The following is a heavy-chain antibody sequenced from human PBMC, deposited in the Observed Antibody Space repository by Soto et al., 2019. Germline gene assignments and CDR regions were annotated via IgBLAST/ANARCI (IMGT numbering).Heavy chain of an antibody. V-gene: IGHV4-4*07. CDR1: GDSITSYY. Sequence: SETLSLTCTVSGDSITSYYWTWIRQAAGKRLECIGRVFSSGTTNYKPSLKSRVTMSVDTYKNQLSLQLTSVTAADTAVYYCARVGDSGYYWYFDYWGQGALVTVAS. D-gene: IGHD3-22*01. CDR3: ARVGDSGYYWYFDY. J-gene: IGHJ4*02. CDR2: VFSSGTT.